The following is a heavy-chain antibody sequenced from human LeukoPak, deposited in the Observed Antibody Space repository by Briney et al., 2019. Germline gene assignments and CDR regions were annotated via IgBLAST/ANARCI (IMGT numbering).Heavy chain of an antibody. CDR1: GYSFTSYW. CDR2: IYPGDSDT. Sequence: GESLKISCKGSGYSFTSYWIGWVRQMPGKGLEWMGIIYPGDSDTRYSPSFQGQVTISADKSISTACLQWSSLKASDTAMYYCARPRSSTNNYYGMDVWGQGTTVTVSS. J-gene: IGHJ6*02. V-gene: IGHV5-51*01. D-gene: IGHD2-2*01. CDR3: ARPRSSTNNYYGMDV.